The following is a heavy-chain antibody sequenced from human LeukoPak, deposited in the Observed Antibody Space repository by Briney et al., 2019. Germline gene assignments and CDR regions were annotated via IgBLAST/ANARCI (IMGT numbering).Heavy chain of an antibody. D-gene: IGHD3-22*01. CDR3: ARDRYRRTTNYDDSSGCTEVVDY. CDR1: GYTFTGHY. Sequence: ASVKVSCKASGYTFTGHYMHWVRQAPGQGLEWMAWINPNSGGTNYAQKFQGRVTMTRDTSISTAYMELSRLTSDDTAVYYCARDRYRRTTNYDDSSGCTEVVDYWGQGTLVTVSS. V-gene: IGHV1-2*02. J-gene: IGHJ4*02. CDR2: INPNSGGT.